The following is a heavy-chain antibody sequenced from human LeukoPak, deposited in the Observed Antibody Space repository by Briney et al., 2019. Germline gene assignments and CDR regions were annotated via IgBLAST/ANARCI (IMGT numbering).Heavy chain of an antibody. CDR3: ARDPYSGSHAAFDI. D-gene: IGHD1-26*01. Sequence: PGRSLRLSCAVSGFTFNTYAMHWVRQAPGKGLEWVAVISSDGSNKYYADSVKGRFTISRDNSKNTLYLQMNSLRAEDTAVYFCARDPYSGSHAAFDIWGQGTMVTVSS. J-gene: IGHJ3*02. CDR1: GFTFNTYA. V-gene: IGHV3-30-3*01. CDR2: ISSDGSNK.